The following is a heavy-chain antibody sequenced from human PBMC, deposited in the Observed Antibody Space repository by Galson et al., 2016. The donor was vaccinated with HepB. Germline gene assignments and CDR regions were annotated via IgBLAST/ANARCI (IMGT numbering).Heavy chain of an antibody. CDR1: GGTSTTYD. D-gene: IGHD3-3*01. Sequence: SVKVSCKAFGGTSTTYDISWVRQAPGQGLEWMGGITPRFGTVDYAQKFRDRVTITADESTHTVYRDLSRLTSHDTAVYYCARAGIFCTTTTCHRDYLQYWGQGALVTVSS. J-gene: IGHJ4*02. V-gene: IGHV1-69*13. CDR3: ARAGIFCTTTTCHRDYLQY. CDR2: ITPRFGTV.